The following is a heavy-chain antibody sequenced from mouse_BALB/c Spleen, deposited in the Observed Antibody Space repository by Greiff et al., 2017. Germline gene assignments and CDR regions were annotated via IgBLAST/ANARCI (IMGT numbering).Heavy chain of an antibody. D-gene: IGHD2-1*01. CDR2: ISSGSSTI. V-gene: IGHV5-17*02. Sequence: EVMLVESGGGLVQPGGSRKLSCAASGFTFSSFGMHWVRQAPEKGLEWVAYISSGSSTIYYADTVKGRFTISRDNPKNTLFLQMTSLRSEDTAMYDCARGNYYFDYWGQGTTLTVSS. CDR1: GFTFSSFG. CDR3: ARGNYYFDY. J-gene: IGHJ2*01.